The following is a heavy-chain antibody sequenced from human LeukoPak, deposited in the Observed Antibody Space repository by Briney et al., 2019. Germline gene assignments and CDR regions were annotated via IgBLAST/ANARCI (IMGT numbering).Heavy chain of an antibody. Sequence: GGSLRLSCVGSGFTFRSHAMSWVRQAPEKGLEFVSGIYGNGGTTYYTDSVKGRFSISRDNSKNTLYLQMDSLRGEDTAVYYCAKDFRIGYSAHFDYWGQGALVTVSS. CDR3: AKDFRIGYSAHFDY. V-gene: IGHV3-23*01. D-gene: IGHD2-21*01. CDR1: GFTFRSHA. J-gene: IGHJ4*02. CDR2: IYGNGGTT.